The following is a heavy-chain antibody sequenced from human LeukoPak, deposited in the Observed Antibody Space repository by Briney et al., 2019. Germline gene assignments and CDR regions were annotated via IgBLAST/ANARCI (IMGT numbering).Heavy chain of an antibody. Sequence: GGSLRLSCAASGFTFSTYGMHWVRQAPGKGLEWVALIWYDGSNKYYADSVKGRFTISRDNSKNTLYLQMNSLTAEDTAVYYCARDIEQGRGDLRLGFDYWGQGTLVTVSS. D-gene: IGHD7-27*01. J-gene: IGHJ4*02. CDR1: GFTFSTYG. CDR3: ARDIEQGRGDLRLGFDY. V-gene: IGHV3-33*01. CDR2: IWYDGSNK.